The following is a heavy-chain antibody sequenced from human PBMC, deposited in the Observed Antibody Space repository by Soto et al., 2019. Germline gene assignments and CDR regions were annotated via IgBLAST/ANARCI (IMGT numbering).Heavy chain of an antibody. CDR2: IGGSGTGGRT. Sequence: EVHLLESGGDLVQPGGSLRLSCTASGLTFSTYAMSWVRQAPGKGLEWVSAIGGSGTGGRTYYADSVKGRFTISRDNSKNTVYLQMNSXRAXXXXXXXXXKSPGGLDGYNSDYYGMDXWXX. D-gene: IGHD5-12*01. CDR1: GLTFSTYA. V-gene: IGHV3-23*01. J-gene: IGHJ6*02. CDR3: XKSPGGLDGYNSDYYGMDX.